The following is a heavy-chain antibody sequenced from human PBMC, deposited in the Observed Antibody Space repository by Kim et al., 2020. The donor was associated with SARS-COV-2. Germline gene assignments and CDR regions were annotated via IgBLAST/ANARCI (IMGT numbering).Heavy chain of an antibody. J-gene: IGHJ4*02. CDR3: TRDNPTVADFDS. V-gene: IGHV3-48*03. Sequence: YADSVDGRFSIFRDNAKNSLFLQMNSLRAEDTAVYYCTRDNPTVADFDSWGQGTLVTISS. D-gene: IGHD4-17*01.